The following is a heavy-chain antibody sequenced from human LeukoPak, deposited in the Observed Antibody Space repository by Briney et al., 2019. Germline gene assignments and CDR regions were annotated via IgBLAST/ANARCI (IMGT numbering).Heavy chain of an antibody. Sequence: GGSLRLSCAASGFIVSSNYMSWVRQAPGKGLEWVSVLYSDGTTYYADSVKGRFTISRDNSKNTLYLQMNNLRAEDTAVYYCARAAYDSNGFTANHDYWGQGTPVTVSS. V-gene: IGHV3-53*01. CDR2: LYSDGTT. CDR3: ARAAYDSNGFTANHDY. J-gene: IGHJ4*02. D-gene: IGHD3-22*01. CDR1: GFIVSSNY.